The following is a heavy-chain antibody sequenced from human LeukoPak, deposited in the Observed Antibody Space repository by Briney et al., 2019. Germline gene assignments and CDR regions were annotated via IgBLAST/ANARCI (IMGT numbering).Heavy chain of an antibody. V-gene: IGHV1-46*01. CDR2: INPSGGST. J-gene: IGHJ3*02. CDR3: ARDLFWGQDDVFDI. Sequence: ASVKVSCKASGYTFSSYYMHWVRQAPGQGLEWMGIINPSGGSTSYAQKFQGRVTMTRDMSTSTVYMELRSLRSEDTAVYYCARDLFWGQDDVFDIWGQGTMVTVSS. D-gene: IGHD3-10*02. CDR1: GYTFSSYY.